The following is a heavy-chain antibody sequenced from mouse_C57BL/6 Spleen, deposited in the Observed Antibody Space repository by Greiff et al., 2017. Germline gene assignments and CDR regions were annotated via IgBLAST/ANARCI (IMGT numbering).Heavy chain of an antibody. V-gene: IGHV1-82*01. Sequence: QVQLQQSGPELVKPGASVKISCKASGYAFSSSWMNWVKQRPGKGLEWIGRLYPGDGDTNYNGKFKGKATLTADKSSSTAYMQLSSLTSEDSAVYFCARSGTAQVPFAYWGQGTLVTVSA. CDR3: ARSGTAQVPFAY. J-gene: IGHJ3*01. CDR2: LYPGDGDT. CDR1: GYAFSSSW. D-gene: IGHD3-2*02.